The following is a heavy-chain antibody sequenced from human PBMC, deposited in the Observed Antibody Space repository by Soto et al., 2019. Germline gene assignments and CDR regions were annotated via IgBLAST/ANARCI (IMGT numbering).Heavy chain of an antibody. D-gene: IGHD6-6*01. CDR1: GFTFSSYS. Sequence: PGGSLRLSCAASGFTFSSYSMNWVRQAPGKGLEWVSSISSSSSYIYYADSVKGRFTISRDNAKNSLYLQMNSLRAEDTAVYYCARDRTAARLIDYWGQGTLVTVSS. CDR3: ARDRTAARLIDY. J-gene: IGHJ4*02. V-gene: IGHV3-21*01. CDR2: ISSSSSYI.